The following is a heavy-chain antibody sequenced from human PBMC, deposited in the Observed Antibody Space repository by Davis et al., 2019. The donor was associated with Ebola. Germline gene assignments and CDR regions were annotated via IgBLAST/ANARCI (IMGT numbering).Heavy chain of an antibody. V-gene: IGHV3-9*01. J-gene: IGHJ4*02. CDR3: AKGGLIYYDSSGPARAYFDY. D-gene: IGHD3-22*01. CDR1: GFTFDDYA. Sequence: GGSLRLSCAASGFTFDDYAMHWVRQAPGKGLEWVSGISWNSGSIGYADSVRGRFTISRDNAKNSLYLQMNSLRAEDTALYYCAKGGLIYYDSSGPARAYFDYWGQGTLVTVSS. CDR2: ISWNSGSI.